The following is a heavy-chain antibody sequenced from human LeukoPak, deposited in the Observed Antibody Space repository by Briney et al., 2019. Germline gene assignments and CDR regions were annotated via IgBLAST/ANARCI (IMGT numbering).Heavy chain of an antibody. V-gene: IGHV4-59*01. Sequence: PSETLSLTCTVSGGSISSYYWSWIRQPPGKGLEWIGYIYYSGSTNYNPSLKSRVTISVDTSKNQFSLKLSSVTAADTAVYYYARTLGRRYCSGGSCYIPFGWFDPWGQGTLVTVSS. J-gene: IGHJ5*02. D-gene: IGHD2-15*01. CDR2: IYYSGST. CDR3: ARTLGRRYCSGGSCYIPFGWFDP. CDR1: GGSISSYY.